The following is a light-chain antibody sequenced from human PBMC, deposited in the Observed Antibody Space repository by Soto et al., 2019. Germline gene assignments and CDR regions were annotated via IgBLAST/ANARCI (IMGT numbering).Light chain of an antibody. CDR3: QSYDSSLSAVV. V-gene: IGLV1-40*01. CDR2: GNN. Sequence: QSVLTQPPSVSGAPGQRVTISCTGSSSNIGAGYDVHWYQQLPGTAPKLVIYGNNNRPSGVPDRFSGSKSGTSASLAITGLQAEDEADYYCQSYDSSLSAVVFGGGTKVNVL. J-gene: IGLJ2*01. CDR1: SSNIGAGYD.